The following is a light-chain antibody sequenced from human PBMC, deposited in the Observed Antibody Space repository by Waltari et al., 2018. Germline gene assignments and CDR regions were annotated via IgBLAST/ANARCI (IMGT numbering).Light chain of an antibody. Sequence: DIQLTQYPSFLSASLGDRVTVTCRASKSINNFLAWYQQKPGEAPKLLIHAASTLQRGVPSRFRGTGSGTEFILTISSRQPEDFATYYCQQVNSYPLTFGGGTTVEMK. V-gene: IGKV1-9*01. CDR1: KSINNF. J-gene: IGKJ4*01. CDR3: QQVNSYPLT. CDR2: AAS.